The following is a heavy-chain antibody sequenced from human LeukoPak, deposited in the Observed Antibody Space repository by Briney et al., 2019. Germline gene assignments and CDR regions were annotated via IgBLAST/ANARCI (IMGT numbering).Heavy chain of an antibody. CDR2: IYYSGST. Sequence: SGTLSLTCTVSGGSISSYYWSWIRQPPGKGLEWIGYIYYSGSTNYNPSLKSRVTISVDTSKNQFSLKLSSVTAADTAVYYCARQRYCSSTSCYWFDPWGQGTLVTVSS. V-gene: IGHV4-59*08. J-gene: IGHJ5*02. CDR3: ARQRYCSSTSCYWFDP. CDR1: GGSISSYY. D-gene: IGHD2-2*01.